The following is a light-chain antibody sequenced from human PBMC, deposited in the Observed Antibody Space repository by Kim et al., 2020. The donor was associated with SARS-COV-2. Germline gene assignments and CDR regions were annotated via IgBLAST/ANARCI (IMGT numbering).Light chain of an antibody. Sequence: SVKLTCTLSSENNNDFIAWHQHQPENAPRFLMKVEGSGSYNKGCGVPDRFSGSRSGADRYLIVSNLHSEDEADYYCETWDSNIQVFGGGTQLTVL. J-gene: IGLJ3*02. V-gene: IGLV4-60*03. CDR3: ETWDSNIQV. CDR1: SENNNDF. CDR2: VEGSGSY.